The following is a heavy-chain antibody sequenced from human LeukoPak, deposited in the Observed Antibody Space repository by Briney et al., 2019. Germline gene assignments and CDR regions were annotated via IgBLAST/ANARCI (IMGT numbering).Heavy chain of an antibody. J-gene: IGHJ4*02. D-gene: IGHD4/OR15-4a*01. CDR3: ARRAGAYSHPYDY. V-gene: IGHV3-53*01. CDR1: GFTFSSYA. CDR2: IYSDNT. Sequence: GGSLRLSCTASGFTFSSYAMSWVRQAPGKGLEWVSFIYSDNTHYSDSVKGRFTISRDNSKNTLYLQMNSLRAEDTAVYYCARRAGAYSHPYDYWGQGTLVTVSS.